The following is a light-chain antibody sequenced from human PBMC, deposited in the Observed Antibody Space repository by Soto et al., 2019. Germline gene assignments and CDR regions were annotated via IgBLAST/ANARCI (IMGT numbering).Light chain of an antibody. CDR2: GNI. J-gene: IGLJ1*01. Sequence: QSVLTQPPSVSGAPGQRVTISCTGSSXNIGAGYDVHWYQQRPGTGPKLLIFGNINRPSGVPDRFSGSKSGTSASLAITGLQAEDEGDYYCQSYDSTLSDRYVFGTGTKVTVL. CDR1: SXNIGAGYD. V-gene: IGLV1-40*01. CDR3: QSYDSTLSDRYV.